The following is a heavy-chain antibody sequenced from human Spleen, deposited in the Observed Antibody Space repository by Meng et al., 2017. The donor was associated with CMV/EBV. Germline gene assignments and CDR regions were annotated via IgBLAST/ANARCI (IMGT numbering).Heavy chain of an antibody. Sequence: ASVKVSCKASGYTLTGYYMHWVRQAPGQGLEWMGWINPNSGGTNYAQKFQGRVTMTRDTSISTAYMELSRLRSDDTAVYYCARVRPLKMVVPNDAFDIWGQGTMVTVSS. D-gene: IGHD3-22*01. CDR1: GYTLTGYY. V-gene: IGHV1-2*02. CDR2: INPNSGGT. CDR3: ARVRPLKMVVPNDAFDI. J-gene: IGHJ3*02.